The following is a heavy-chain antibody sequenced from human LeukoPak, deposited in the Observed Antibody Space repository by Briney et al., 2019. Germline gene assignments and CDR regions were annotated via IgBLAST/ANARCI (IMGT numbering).Heavy chain of an antibody. CDR3: AKATCSGGRCSFDY. V-gene: IGHV3-23*01. D-gene: IGHD2-15*01. CDR1: GFTFSTYA. J-gene: IGHJ4*02. CDR2: ISGSGDTT. Sequence: GGSLRLSCAASGFTFSTYAMTWVRQAPGKGLEWVSGISGSGDTTYYADSVKGRFTISRDNSKNTLYLQMNSLSADDTAVYYCAKATCSGGRCSFDYWGQGTLVTVSS.